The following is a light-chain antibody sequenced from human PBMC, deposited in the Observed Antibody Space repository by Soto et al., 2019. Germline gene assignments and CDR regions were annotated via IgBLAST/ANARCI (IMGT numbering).Light chain of an antibody. J-gene: IGLJ3*02. CDR3: SSYTSSSTLV. Sequence: QSALTQPASVSGSPGQSITISCTGTSSDVXGXNYVSWYQQHPGKAPKLMIYEVSNRPSGVSNRFSGSKSGNTASLTISGLXAEDEADYYCSSYTSSSTLVFGGGTKLTVL. CDR2: EVS. V-gene: IGLV2-14*01. CDR1: SSDVXGXNY.